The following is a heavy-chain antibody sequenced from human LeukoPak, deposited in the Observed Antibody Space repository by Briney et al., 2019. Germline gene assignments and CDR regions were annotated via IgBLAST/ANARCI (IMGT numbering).Heavy chain of an antibody. Sequence: GGSLRLSCVASGFTFSSYWMHWVRQAPGKGLMWVSRIKSDGSSTSYAGSVKGRFTISRDNARNTLYLQMNSLRGEDTAVYYCARVRGYDFWSGYFDAFDIWGQGTMVTVSS. J-gene: IGHJ3*02. V-gene: IGHV3-74*01. D-gene: IGHD3-3*01. CDR3: ARVRGYDFWSGYFDAFDI. CDR2: IKSDGSST. CDR1: GFTFSSYW.